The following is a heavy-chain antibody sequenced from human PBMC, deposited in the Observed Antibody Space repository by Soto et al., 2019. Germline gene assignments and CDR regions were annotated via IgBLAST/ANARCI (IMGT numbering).Heavy chain of an antibody. CDR1: GGSISSGGYY. V-gene: IGHV4-31*03. Sequence: KPSETLSLTCTVSGGSISSGGYYWSWIRQHPGKGLEWIGYIYYSGSTYYNPSLKSRVTISVDTSKNQFSLKLSSVTAADTAVYYCARVGISIAVAGTHWFDPWGQGTLVTVSS. J-gene: IGHJ5*02. CDR3: ARVGISIAVAGTHWFDP. CDR2: IYYSGST. D-gene: IGHD6-19*01.